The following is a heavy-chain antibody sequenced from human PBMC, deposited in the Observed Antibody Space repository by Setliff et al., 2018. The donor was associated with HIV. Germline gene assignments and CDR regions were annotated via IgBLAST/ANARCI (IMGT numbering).Heavy chain of an antibody. V-gene: IGHV4-61*08. Sequence: PSETLSLTCTVSGGSISSGGYYWSWIRQHPGKGLEWIGYIYYSGSTNYNPSLDSRVSITVDTSKNQLSLKLTSVTAADTAVYYCARDRVWGYFDKWGQGALVTVSS. D-gene: IGHD2-8*01. CDR2: IYYSGST. CDR3: ARDRVWGYFDK. J-gene: IGHJ4*02. CDR1: GGSISSGGYY.